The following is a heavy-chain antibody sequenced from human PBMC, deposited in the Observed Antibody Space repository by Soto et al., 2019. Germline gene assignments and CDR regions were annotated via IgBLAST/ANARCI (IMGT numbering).Heavy chain of an antibody. CDR2: IYYTGYT. CDR1: GGSLSSYY. V-gene: IGHV4-59*08. D-gene: IGHD5-18*01. CDR3: ARVRIQLWLSLFDY. Sequence: SETLSLTCTVSGGSLSSYYWSWIRQPPGKGLEWIGYIYYTGYTTYNPSIKSRVTISLDSSKNQFSLNLTSVSAADTAVYYCARVRIQLWLSLFDYWGQGTLVTASS. J-gene: IGHJ4*02.